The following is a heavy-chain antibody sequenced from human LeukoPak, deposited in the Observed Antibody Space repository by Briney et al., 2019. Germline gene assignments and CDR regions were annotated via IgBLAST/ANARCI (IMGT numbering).Heavy chain of an antibody. J-gene: IGHJ3*02. CDR1: GYTFTSYY. CDR3: ARRILWPDDAFDI. D-gene: IGHD3-10*01. CDR2: INPSGGST. Sequence: ASVKVSCKASGYTFTSYYMHWVRQAPGQGLEWMGIINPSGGSTSYAQKFQGRVTMTRDMSTSTVYMELSSLRSEDTAVYYCARRILWPDDAFDIWGQGTMVTVSS. V-gene: IGHV1-46*01.